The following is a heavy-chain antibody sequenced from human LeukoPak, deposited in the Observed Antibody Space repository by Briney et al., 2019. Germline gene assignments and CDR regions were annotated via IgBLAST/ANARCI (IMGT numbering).Heavy chain of an antibody. D-gene: IGHD3-22*01. CDR3: ASRGYYYDSSGYYD. J-gene: IGHJ4*02. Sequence: PGGSLRLSCAASGFTFSSYEMNWVRQAPGKGLEWVSYISSSGSTIYYADPVKGRFTISRDNAKNSLYLQMNSLRAEDTAVYYCASRGYYYDSSGYYDWGQGTLVTVSS. V-gene: IGHV3-48*03. CDR1: GFTFSSYE. CDR2: ISSSGSTI.